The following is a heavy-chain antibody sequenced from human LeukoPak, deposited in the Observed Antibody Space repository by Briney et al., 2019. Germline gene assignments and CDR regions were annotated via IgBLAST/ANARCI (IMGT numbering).Heavy chain of an antibody. Sequence: GGSLRLSCTASGFTFGDYAMSWVRQAPGKGLEWVGFIRSKAYGGTTEYAASVKGRFTISGDDSKSIAYLQMNSLKTEDTAVYYCVGYDFWSGYRQYGMDVWGQGTTVTVSS. CDR2: IRSKAYGGTT. D-gene: IGHD3-3*01. J-gene: IGHJ6*02. CDR3: VGYDFWSGYRQYGMDV. V-gene: IGHV3-49*04. CDR1: GFTFGDYA.